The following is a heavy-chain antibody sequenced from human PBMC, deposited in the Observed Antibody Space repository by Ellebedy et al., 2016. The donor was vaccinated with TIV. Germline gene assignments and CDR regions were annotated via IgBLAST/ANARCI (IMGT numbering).Heavy chain of an antibody. CDR3: AKVLFAFGEFESPFDP. J-gene: IGHJ5*02. CDR2: IRYDGSDK. D-gene: IGHD3-10*01. V-gene: IGHV3-30*02. CDR1: GFTFHSYG. Sequence: GESLKISCAASGFTFHSYGMHWVRQAPGKGLEWVIFIRYDGSDKYYADSVKGRFTVSRDNSKNTLTLQMNSLRLEDTAVYYCAKVLFAFGEFESPFDPWGQGTLVIASS.